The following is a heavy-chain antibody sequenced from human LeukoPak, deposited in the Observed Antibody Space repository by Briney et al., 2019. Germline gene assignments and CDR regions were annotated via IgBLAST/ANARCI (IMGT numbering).Heavy chain of an antibody. Sequence: GASVKVSCKASGGTFSSYAISWVRQAPGPGLEWMGWLSAYNGNTNYAQKLQGRVTVTSDTSTSTAYIELRSLRSDDTAVYYCARTEEWELQNFDPWGQGTLVTVSS. CDR2: LSAYNGNT. CDR1: GGTFSSYA. V-gene: IGHV1-18*01. CDR3: ARTEEWELQNFDP. D-gene: IGHD1-26*01. J-gene: IGHJ5*02.